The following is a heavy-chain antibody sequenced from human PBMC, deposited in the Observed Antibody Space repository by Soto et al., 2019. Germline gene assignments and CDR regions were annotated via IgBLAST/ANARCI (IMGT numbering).Heavy chain of an antibody. CDR3: AKGKIVATFYFGY. CDR1: GFIFENFG. V-gene: IGHV3-23*01. D-gene: IGHD5-12*01. J-gene: IGHJ4*02. CDR2: ISGSGFKK. Sequence: PGGSLRLSCAASGFIFENFGMSWVRQAPGKGLEWISSISGSGFKKYYADSVKGRFTISRDNSKNTLYLQMNSLRAEDTAVYYCAKGKIVATFYFGYWGQGTLVTVSS.